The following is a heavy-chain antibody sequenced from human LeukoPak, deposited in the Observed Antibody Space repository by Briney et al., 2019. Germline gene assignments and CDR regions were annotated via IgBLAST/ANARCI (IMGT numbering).Heavy chain of an antibody. D-gene: IGHD3-10*01. CDR1: GFTFTTYW. CDR3: AKVAKYYYGSETYYFFEH. Sequence: TGGSLRLSCAASGFTFTTYWMSWVRQAPGKGLEWVANIKQDGTEGYYVDSVKGRFTISRDNAKNSLYLQMNSLRVEDTAVYYCAKVAKYYYGSETYYFFEHWGQGTPVTASS. V-gene: IGHV3-7*01. J-gene: IGHJ4*02. CDR2: IKQDGTEG.